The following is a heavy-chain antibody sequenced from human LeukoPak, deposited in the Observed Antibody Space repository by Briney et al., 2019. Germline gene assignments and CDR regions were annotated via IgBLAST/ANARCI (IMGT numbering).Heavy chain of an antibody. CDR1: GFTFSNYA. J-gene: IGHJ4*02. D-gene: IGHD6-19*01. CDR3: AKDRYSSGWYSDFDY. V-gene: IGHV3-30*18. CDR2: ISDDGSNK. Sequence: GRALRLSCAASGFTFSNYAMHWVRQAPGKGPEWVAVISDDGSNKYYGDSVKGRFPISRDNSKNTVYLQMNSLRAEDTAVYYCAKDRYSSGWYSDFDYWGQGTLVTVSS.